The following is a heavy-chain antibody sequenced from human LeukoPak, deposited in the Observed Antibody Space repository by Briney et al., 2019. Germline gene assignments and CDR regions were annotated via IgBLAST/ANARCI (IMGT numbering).Heavy chain of an antibody. CDR3: ARDRRHRYSSSSGDGWFDP. Sequence: PEGSLRLSCAASGFTFSSCSMNWVRQAPGKGLERVSYISSSSSTIYYADSVKGRFTISRDNAKNSLYLQMNSLRAEDTAVYYRARDRRHRYSSSSGDGWFDPWGQGTLVTVSS. D-gene: IGHD6-6*01. CDR2: ISSSSSTI. V-gene: IGHV3-48*04. CDR1: GFTFSSCS. J-gene: IGHJ5*02.